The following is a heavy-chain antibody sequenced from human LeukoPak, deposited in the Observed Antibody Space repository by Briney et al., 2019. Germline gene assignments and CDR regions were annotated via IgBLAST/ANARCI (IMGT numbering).Heavy chain of an antibody. CDR1: GGSISHYY. CDR3: ARQHYYFDY. J-gene: IGHJ4*02. Sequence: NPSETLSLTCTVSGGSISHYYWSWIRQPPGKGLEWIAYLFDSGNTKYNTSLKSRVTISLAMSKNQFSLRLRSVTAADTAVYYRARQHYYFDYWGQGSLVTVYS. V-gene: IGHV4-59*08. CDR2: LFDSGNT.